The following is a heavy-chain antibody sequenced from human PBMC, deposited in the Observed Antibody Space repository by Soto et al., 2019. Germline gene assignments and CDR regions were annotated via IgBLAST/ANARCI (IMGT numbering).Heavy chain of an antibody. V-gene: IGHV1-18*01. D-gene: IGHD3-3*01. CDR3: ARLRLDLYYYMDV. Sequence: QVQLVQSGAEVKKPGASVKVSCKASGYTFTSFGISWVRQAPGQGLEWMGWIIAYSGDTNYAQSLQGRVTMTTDTSTSTAYMELRSLRSDDTAVYYCARLRLDLYYYMDVWGQGTTVTVSS. J-gene: IGHJ6*03. CDR1: GYTFTSFG. CDR2: IIAYSGDT.